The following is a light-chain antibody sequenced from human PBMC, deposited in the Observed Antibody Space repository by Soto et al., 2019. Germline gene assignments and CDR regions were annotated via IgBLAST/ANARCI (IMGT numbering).Light chain of an antibody. J-gene: IGKJ3*01. V-gene: IGKV1-16*02. CDR3: QQYNSYPLFT. CDR1: PAISNY. Sequence: DIQMTQSPSSLPASVGDRVTVTCRASPAISNYLAWFQQKPGIAPKSLIYAASGLQSGVPSKFSGSGSGTDLTLTTSSLQPEDFATYYCQQYNSYPLFTFGPGTKVDIK. CDR2: AAS.